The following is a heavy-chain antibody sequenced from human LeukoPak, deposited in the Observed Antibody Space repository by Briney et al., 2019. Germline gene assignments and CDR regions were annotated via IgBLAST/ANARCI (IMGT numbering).Heavy chain of an antibody. V-gene: IGHV1-69*13. CDR1: GGTFSSYA. J-gene: IGHJ6*02. D-gene: IGHD3-9*01. CDR2: IIPIFGTA. Sequence: HRASVKVSCKASGGTFSSYAISWVRQAPGQGLEWMGGIIPIFGTANYAQKFQGRVTITADESTSTAYMELSSLRSEDTAVYYCAREPLVIHTEKNYYYYGMDVWGQGTTVTVSS. CDR3: AREPLVIHTEKNYYYYGMDV.